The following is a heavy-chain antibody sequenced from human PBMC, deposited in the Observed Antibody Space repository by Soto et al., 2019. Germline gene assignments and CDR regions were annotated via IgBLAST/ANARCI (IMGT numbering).Heavy chain of an antibody. CDR2: IWYDGSNK. CDR1: GFTFSSYG. Sequence: QVQLVESGGGVVQPGRSLRLSCAASGFTFSSYGMHWVRQAPGKGLEWVAVIWYDGSNKYYADSVKGRFTISRDHSKNTLYMQMNSLRAEDTAVYYCERDFIAAAGTSLSLMSAFDIWGQGTMVTVSS. D-gene: IGHD6-13*01. CDR3: ERDFIAAAGTSLSLMSAFDI. V-gene: IGHV3-33*01. J-gene: IGHJ3*02.